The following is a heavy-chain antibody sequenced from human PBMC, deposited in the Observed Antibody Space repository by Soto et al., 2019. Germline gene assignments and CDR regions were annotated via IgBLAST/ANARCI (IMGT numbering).Heavy chain of an antibody. CDR2: ISYDGNNK. Sequence: QVQLVESGGGVVQPGRSLRLSCAASGFTFSSYVMHWVRQAPGKGLEWVAVISYDGNNKYYADSVKGRFTISRDNSKXTXXXQXXSLRAEDTAVYYCARAGCDGGRCYTLVGLRYGMDVWGQGTTVTVSS. D-gene: IGHD2-15*01. J-gene: IGHJ6*02. CDR3: ARAGCDGGRCYTLVGLRYGMDV. CDR1: GFTFSSYV. V-gene: IGHV3-30-3*01.